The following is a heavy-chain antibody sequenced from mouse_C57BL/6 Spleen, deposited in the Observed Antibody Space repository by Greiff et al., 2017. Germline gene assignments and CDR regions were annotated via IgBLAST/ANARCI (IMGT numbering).Heavy chain of an antibody. CDR1: GYTFTSYW. CDR3: ARVALYGTGYFDV. J-gene: IGHJ1*03. CDR2: IDPSDSYT. Sequence: QVQLKQPGAELVRPGTSVKLSCKASGYTFTSYWMHWVKQRPGQGLEWIGVIDPSDSYTNYTQKFKGKATLTVDTSSSTAYMQLSSLTSEDSAVYYCARVALYGTGYFDVWGTGTTVTVSS. D-gene: IGHD1-1*01. V-gene: IGHV1-59*01.